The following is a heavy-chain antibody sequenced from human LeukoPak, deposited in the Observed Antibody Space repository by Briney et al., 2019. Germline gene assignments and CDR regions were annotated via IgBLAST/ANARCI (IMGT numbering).Heavy chain of an antibody. V-gene: IGHV1-18*01. CDR3: ARQGYGGHSRGAADY. Sequence: ASVKVSCKASGYTFTSYGISWVRQAPGQGLEWMGWISANNGNRNYALKLQDRVSMTTDTSTSTAYMELRSLRSDDTAVYYCARQGYGGHSRGAADYWGQGTLVTVSS. D-gene: IGHD4-23*01. CDR2: ISANNGNR. J-gene: IGHJ4*02. CDR1: GYTFTSYG.